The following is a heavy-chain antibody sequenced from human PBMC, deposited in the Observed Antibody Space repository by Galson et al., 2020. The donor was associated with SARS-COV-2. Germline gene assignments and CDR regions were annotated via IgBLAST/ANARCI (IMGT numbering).Heavy chain of an antibody. CDR2: ISYDGSNK. V-gene: IGHV3-30-3*01. CDR3: ASERYYYDSSGSLDY. D-gene: IGHD3-22*01. Sequence: TGGSLRLSCAASGFTFSSYAMHWVRQAPGKGLEWVAVISYDGSNKYYADSVKGRFTISRDNSKNTLYLQMNSLRAEDTAVYYCASERYYYDSSGSLDYWGQGTLVTVSS. J-gene: IGHJ4*02. CDR1: GFTFSSYA.